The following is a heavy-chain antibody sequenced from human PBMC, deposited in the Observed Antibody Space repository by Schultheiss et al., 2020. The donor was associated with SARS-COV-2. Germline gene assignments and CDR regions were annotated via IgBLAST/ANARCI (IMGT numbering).Heavy chain of an antibody. Sequence: SQTLSLTCAVYGGSFSGYYWSWIRQPPGKGLEWIGYIYYSGSTNYNPSLKSRVTISVDTSKNQFSLKLSSVTAADTAVYYCARGSFRPGSGWYHRNNGMDVWGQGTTVTVSS. CDR3: ARGSFRPGSGWYHRNNGMDV. V-gene: IGHV4-59*01. CDR1: GGSFSGYY. D-gene: IGHD6-19*01. CDR2: IYYSGST. J-gene: IGHJ6*02.